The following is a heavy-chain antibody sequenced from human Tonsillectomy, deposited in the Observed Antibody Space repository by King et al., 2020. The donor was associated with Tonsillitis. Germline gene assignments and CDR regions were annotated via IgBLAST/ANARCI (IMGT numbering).Heavy chain of an antibody. CDR1: GGSISGGAYY. D-gene: IGHD5-12*01. V-gene: IGHV4-31*03. J-gene: IGHJ5*02. CDR3: GGYEGGVFDP. CDR2: IYDTENT. Sequence: QLQESGPGLVKPSQTLSLTCTVSGGSISGGAYYWSWIRQHPGKGLEWIGYIYDTENTYYNPSLKSRLAISVDTSKNQFSLKLSSVTAADTAVYYCGGYEGGVFDPWGQGTPVTVSS.